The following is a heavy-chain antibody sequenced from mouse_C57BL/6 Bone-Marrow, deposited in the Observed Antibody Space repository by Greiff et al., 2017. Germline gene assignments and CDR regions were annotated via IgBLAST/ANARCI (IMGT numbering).Heavy chain of an antibody. CDR3: ASPYGSSSYYYAMDY. CDR2: IDPEDGET. J-gene: IGHJ4*01. Sequence: VHVKQSGAELVKPGASVKLSCTASGFNIKDYYMHWVKQRTEQGLEWIGRIDPEDGETKYAPKFQGKATITADTSSNTAYLQLSSLTSEDTAVYYCASPYGSSSYYYAMDYWGQGTSVTVSS. V-gene: IGHV14-2*01. CDR1: GFNIKDYY. D-gene: IGHD1-1*01.